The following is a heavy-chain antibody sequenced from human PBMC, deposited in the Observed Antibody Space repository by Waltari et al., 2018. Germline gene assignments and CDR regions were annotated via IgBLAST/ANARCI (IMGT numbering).Heavy chain of an antibody. CDR2: VSYSGTT. D-gene: IGHD5-12*01. Sequence: QLQLQESGPRLVRPSETLSLICRVSGVSITSNSHYCAWIRQSPGQGLEWIGTVSYSGTTYISPSLKSRVSVSRDTSKNQVSLILGSVTAADMAVYYCATYIGASVGTAAFDVWGQGTMVTVSS. CDR1: GVSITSNSHY. J-gene: IGHJ3*01. CDR3: ATYIGASVGTAAFDV. V-gene: IGHV4-39*01.